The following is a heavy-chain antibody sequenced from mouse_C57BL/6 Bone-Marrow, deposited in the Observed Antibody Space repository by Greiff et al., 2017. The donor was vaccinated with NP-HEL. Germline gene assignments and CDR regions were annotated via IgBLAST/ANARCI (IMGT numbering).Heavy chain of an antibody. CDR1: GYTFTSYT. Sequence: QVQLQQSGAELARPGASVKMSCKASGYTFTSYTMHWVKQRPGKGLEWIGYINPSSGYTKYNQKFKDKATLTADKSSSTAYMQLSSLTSEDSAVYYCARGEIYYGYDGYYAMDYWGQGTSVTVSS. CDR3: ARGEIYYGYDGYYAMDY. J-gene: IGHJ4*01. CDR2: INPSSGYT. D-gene: IGHD2-2*01. V-gene: IGHV1-4*01.